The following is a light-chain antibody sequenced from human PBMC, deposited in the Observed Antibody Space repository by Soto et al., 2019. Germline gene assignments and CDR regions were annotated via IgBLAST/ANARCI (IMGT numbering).Light chain of an antibody. CDR3: QRLNTYPFT. CDR1: QDISNY. J-gene: IGKJ3*01. CDR2: AAS. V-gene: IGKV1-9*01. Sequence: DFQLTQSPSFLSASVGDRVTITCRASQDISNYLAWYQQKPGKAPKFLIYAASTLQSGVPSTFSASGSGTEFTLTISSLQPEDFATYYCQRLNTYPFTFGPGTTVDLK.